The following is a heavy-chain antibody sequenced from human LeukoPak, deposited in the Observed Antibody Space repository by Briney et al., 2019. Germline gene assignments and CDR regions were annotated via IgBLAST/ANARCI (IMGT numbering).Heavy chain of an antibody. Sequence: PGGSLRLSYAASGFTVSSNYMSWVRQAPGKGLEWVSVIYSGGSTYYADSVKGRFTISRDNSKNTLYLQMNSLRAEDTAVYYCARSEDEAYYYGMDVWGQGTTVTVSS. J-gene: IGHJ6*02. V-gene: IGHV3-66*01. CDR2: IYSGGST. D-gene: IGHD2-15*01. CDR1: GFTVSSNY. CDR3: ARSEDEAYYYGMDV.